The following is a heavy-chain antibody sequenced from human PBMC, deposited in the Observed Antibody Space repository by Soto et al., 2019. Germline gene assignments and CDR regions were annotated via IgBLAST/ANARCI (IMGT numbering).Heavy chain of an antibody. CDR1: GYTFTSYY. Sequence: QVQLVQSGAVVTKPGASVKVSCKASGYTFTSYYMHWVRQAPGQRLEYMGIINPNGGTTHYAQKFQGRVTMTRDTSTSTLYMELSSLRSEDTAMYYCAAYTSGWPTPWNWGQGTLVTVFS. J-gene: IGHJ4*02. CDR3: AAYTSGWPTPWN. CDR2: INPNGGTT. V-gene: IGHV1-46*01. D-gene: IGHD6-19*01.